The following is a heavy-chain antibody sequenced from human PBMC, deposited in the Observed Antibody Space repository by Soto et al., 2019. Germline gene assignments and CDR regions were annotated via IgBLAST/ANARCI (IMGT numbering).Heavy chain of an antibody. V-gene: IGHV4-59*08. D-gene: IGHD5-12*01. J-gene: IGHJ4*02. CDR3: ARHYGDGYDYVGY. CDR1: GWSINTYY. Sequence: QVQLQESGPGLVKPSETLSLTCTVSGWSINTYYWSWIRQPPGKGLEWIGYIYYRANPNYNPSLKSRVTNSQDTFKNQFSLNFSSVTAADTAVYYCARHYGDGYDYVGYWGQGTLVTVSS. CDR2: IYYRANP.